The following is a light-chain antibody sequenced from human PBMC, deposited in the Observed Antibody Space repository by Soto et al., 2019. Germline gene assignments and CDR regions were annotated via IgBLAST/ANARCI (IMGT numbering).Light chain of an antibody. CDR1: QSVSSSY. Sequence: EIVLTQSPGTLSLSPGERATLSCRASQSVSSSYLAWYQQKPGQAPRLLIYGASSRATGIPDRFSGSGSGTDFTLTISRLEPEDFAVYYCQQYSKWPQTFGQGTKV. V-gene: IGKV3-20*01. CDR2: GAS. CDR3: QQYSKWPQT. J-gene: IGKJ1*01.